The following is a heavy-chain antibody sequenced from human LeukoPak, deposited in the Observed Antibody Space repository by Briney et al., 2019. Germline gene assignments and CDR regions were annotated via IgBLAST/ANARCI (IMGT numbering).Heavy chain of an antibody. CDR3: AKRGVVIRVILVGFHKEAYYFDS. D-gene: IGHD3-22*01. CDR1: GITLSNYG. J-gene: IGHJ4*02. Sequence: PGGSLRLSCAVSGITLSNYGMSWVRQAPGKGLEWVAGISDSGGSTNYADSVKGRFTISRDNPKSTLYLQMSSLRAEDTAVYFCAKRGVVIRVILVGFHKEAYYFDSWGQGALVTVSS. CDR2: ISDSGGST. V-gene: IGHV3-23*01.